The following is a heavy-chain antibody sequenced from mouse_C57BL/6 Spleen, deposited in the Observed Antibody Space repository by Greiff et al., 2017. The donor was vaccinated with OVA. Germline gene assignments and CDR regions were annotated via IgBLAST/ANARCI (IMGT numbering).Heavy chain of an antibody. V-gene: IGHV1-82*01. CDR2: IYPGDGDT. Sequence: QVQLQQSGPELVKPGASVKISCKASGYAFSSSWMNWVKQRPGKGLEWIGRIYPGDGDTNYNGKFKGKATLTADKSSSTAYMQLSSLTAEDSAVYFCASANWDGIAYWGQGTLVTVSA. CDR3: ASANWDGIAY. D-gene: IGHD4-1*01. CDR1: GYAFSSSW. J-gene: IGHJ3*01.